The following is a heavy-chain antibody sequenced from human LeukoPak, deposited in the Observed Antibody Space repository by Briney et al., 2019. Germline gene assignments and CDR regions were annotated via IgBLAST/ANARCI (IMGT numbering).Heavy chain of an antibody. V-gene: IGHV4-59*01. CDR2: IYYSGST. D-gene: IGHD3-10*01. Sequence: SGTLSLTCTVSGGSISSYYWSWIRQPPGKGLEWIGYIYYSGSTNYNPSLKSRVTISVDTSKNQFSLKLSSVTAADTAVYYCARVPMVRGGNFDYWGQGTLVTVSS. J-gene: IGHJ4*02. CDR1: GGSISSYY. CDR3: ARVPMVRGGNFDY.